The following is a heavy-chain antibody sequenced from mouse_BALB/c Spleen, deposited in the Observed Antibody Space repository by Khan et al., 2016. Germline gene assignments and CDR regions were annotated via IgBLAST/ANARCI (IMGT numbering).Heavy chain of an antibody. V-gene: IGHV1-77*01. J-gene: IGHJ4*01. CDR2: IFPGSGST. CDR3: ARSYFGDFAMDD. Sequence: QVQLQQSGTELPRPGASVKLSCKASGYTFTDYYLHWVMQRPGQGLEWIGEIFPGSGSTYYNEKFKGKASLTADTSTSTAYMQLSSLTSEDSAVYFCARSYFGDFAMDDWGHEASVTGCS. CDR1: GYTFTDYY. D-gene: IGHD1-2*01.